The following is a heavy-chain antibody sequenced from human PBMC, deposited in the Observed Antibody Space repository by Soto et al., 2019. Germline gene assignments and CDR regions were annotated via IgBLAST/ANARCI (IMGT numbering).Heavy chain of an antibody. CDR1: GFGFTFSTSA. CDR3: ARGIAVAGTVVYYYYYVMDV. CDR2: FRESGGTT. V-gene: IGHV3-23*01. J-gene: IGHJ6*04. D-gene: IGHD6-19*01. Sequence: GSLRLSCAASGFGFTFSTSAMSWVRRAPGKGLEWVSTFRESGGTTHYANSVKGRFTISRDTSKNILYLQMNSLRAEDTAVYYCARGIAVAGTVVYYYYYVMDVWGKGTTVTVSS.